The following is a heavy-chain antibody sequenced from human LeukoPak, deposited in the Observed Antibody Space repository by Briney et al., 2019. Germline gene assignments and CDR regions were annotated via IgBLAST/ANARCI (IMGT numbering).Heavy chain of an antibody. Sequence: HGESLKISCKGSGYSFTSYWIGWVRQLPGKGLEWMGIIYPGDSDTRYSPSFQGQVTISADKSISTAYLQWSSLKASDTAMYYCARGSLYYYYGMDVWGQGTTVTVSS. V-gene: IGHV5-51*01. CDR2: IYPGDSDT. CDR1: GYSFTSYW. J-gene: IGHJ6*02. CDR3: ARGSLYYYYGMDV.